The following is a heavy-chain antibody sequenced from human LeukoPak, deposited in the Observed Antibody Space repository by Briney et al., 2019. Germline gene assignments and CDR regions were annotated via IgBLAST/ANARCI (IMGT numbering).Heavy chain of an antibody. CDR3: ARAYYDSSGYREYFQH. V-gene: IGHV1-69*04. Sequence: ASVKVSCKASGGTFSSYAISWVRQAPGQGLEWMGRIIPILGIANYAQKFQGRVTITADKSTSTAYMELSSLRSEDTAVYYCARAYYDSSGYREYFQHWGQGTLVTVSS. D-gene: IGHD3-22*01. CDR2: IIPILGIA. J-gene: IGHJ1*01. CDR1: GGTFSSYA.